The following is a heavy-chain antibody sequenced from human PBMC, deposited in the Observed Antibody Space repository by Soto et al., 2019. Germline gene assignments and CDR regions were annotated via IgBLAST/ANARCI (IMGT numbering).Heavy chain of an antibody. V-gene: IGHV3-23*01. D-gene: IGHD1-26*01. CDR1: GFTFSSYA. J-gene: IGHJ6*02. Sequence: GGSLRLSCAASGFTFSSYAMSWVRQAPGKGLEWVSAISGSGGSTYYADSVKGRFTISRDNSKNTLYLQMNSLRAEDTAVYYCAKVTWELPLYYYYGMDVWGQGTTVTVSS. CDR2: ISGSGGST. CDR3: AKVTWELPLYYYYGMDV.